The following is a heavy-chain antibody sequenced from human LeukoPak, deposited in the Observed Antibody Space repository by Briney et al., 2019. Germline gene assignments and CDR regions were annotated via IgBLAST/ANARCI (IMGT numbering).Heavy chain of an antibody. Sequence: ESGPTLANPTQTLTLTCTFSGFSLSTPRVGVGWIRQPPGKALEWVPLIYRDDAKHYSPPLKSRLTITKDTSKNQVVLTLPNMDPVDTATYYCAHRQSSYGSGRFFDHWGQGTLVTVSS. CDR3: AHRQSSYGSGRFFDH. CDR2: IYRDDAK. D-gene: IGHD3-10*01. J-gene: IGHJ4*02. CDR1: GFSLSTPRVG. V-gene: IGHV2-5*02.